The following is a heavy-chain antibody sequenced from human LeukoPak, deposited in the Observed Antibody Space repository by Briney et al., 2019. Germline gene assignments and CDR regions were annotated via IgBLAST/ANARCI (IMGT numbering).Heavy chain of an antibody. J-gene: IGHJ4*02. CDR1: RLPLKLSA. CDR2: IRSKPNNYAT. Sequence: GGSQNLPCTPCRLPLKLSATQGARQASGKGLEWVGRIRSKPNNYATAYAASVKGRFTVSRDDSKKTAYLQMNSLKIEDTAVENCARRDTNNPDFDYWGRGKMVTVSS. CDR3: ARRDTNNPDFDY. V-gene: IGHV3-73*01. D-gene: IGHD1/OR15-1a*01.